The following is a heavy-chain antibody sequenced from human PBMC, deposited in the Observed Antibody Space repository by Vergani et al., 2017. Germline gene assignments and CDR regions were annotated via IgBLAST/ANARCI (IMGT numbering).Heavy chain of an antibody. CDR2: IIPIFGTA. CDR1: GGTFSSYA. D-gene: IGHD4-17*01. CDR3: STAYPSRYGDYDY. J-gene: IGHJ4*02. V-gene: IGHV1-69*05. Sequence: QVQLVQSAAEVKKPGSSVKVSCKASGGTFSSYAISWVRQAPGQGLEWMGRIIPIFGTANDAKKFQGRVTITTDESTSKDYMELSSLRSEDTAVYYCSTAYPSRYGDYDYWGQRTLVIVSS.